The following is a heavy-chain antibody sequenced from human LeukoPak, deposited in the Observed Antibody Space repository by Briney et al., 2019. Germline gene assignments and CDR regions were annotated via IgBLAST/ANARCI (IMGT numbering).Heavy chain of an antibody. V-gene: IGHV3-30*18. CDR1: GFTFSSYG. Sequence: PGGSLRLSCAASGFTFSSYGMHWVRQAPGKGLGWVAVISYDGSNKYYADSVKGRFTISRDNSKNTLYLQMNSRRAEDTAVYYCAKFVDTDYFDYWGQGTLVTVSS. CDR2: ISYDGSNK. D-gene: IGHD5-18*01. CDR3: AKFVDTDYFDY. J-gene: IGHJ4*02.